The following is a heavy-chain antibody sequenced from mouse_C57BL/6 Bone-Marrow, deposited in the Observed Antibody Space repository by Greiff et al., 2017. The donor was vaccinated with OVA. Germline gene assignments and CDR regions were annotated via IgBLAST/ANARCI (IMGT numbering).Heavy chain of an antibody. CDR2: ISYSGST. CDR1: GYSITSDY. CDR3: ASYGSSPSYAMDY. J-gene: IGHJ4*01. Sequence: VQLQQSGPGLAKPSQTLSLTCSVTGYSITSDYWNWIRKFPGNKLEYMGYISYSGSTYYNPSLKSRISITRDTAKNQYYLQLNSVTTEDTATYYCASYGSSPSYAMDYWGQGTSVTVSS. D-gene: IGHD1-1*01. V-gene: IGHV3-8*01.